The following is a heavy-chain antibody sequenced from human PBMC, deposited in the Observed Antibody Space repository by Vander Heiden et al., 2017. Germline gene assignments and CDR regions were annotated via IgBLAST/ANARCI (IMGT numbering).Heavy chain of an antibody. D-gene: IGHD3-10*01. CDR3: ARGHLWFPFDY. CDR2: IRGSGGST. V-gene: IGHV3-23*01. CDR1: GFTFSTYA. J-gene: IGHJ4*02. Sequence: EVQLLESGGGLVQPGGSLRLSCAASGFTFSTYAMSWVRRAPGMGLEWVSAIRGSGGSTYYADSVKGRFTISRDNSKNTLYLQMNSLRAEDTAVYYCARGHLWFPFDYWGQGTLVTVSS.